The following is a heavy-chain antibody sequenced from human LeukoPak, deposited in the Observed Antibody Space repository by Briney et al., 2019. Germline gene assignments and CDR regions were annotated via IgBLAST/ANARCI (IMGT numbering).Heavy chain of an antibody. V-gene: IGHV3-20*04. D-gene: IGHD3-3*02. CDR2: INWNGVST. J-gene: IGHJ3*02. CDR3: ARDLRGIRAWSLLNDAFDI. Sequence: GGSLRLSCAASGFIFDDCGMSWVRQAPGKGLEWVSGINWNGVSTGHADSVKGRFTISRDNAKNSLYLQMNSLRAEDTALYYCARDLRGIRAWSLLNDAFDIWGQGTMVTVSS. CDR1: GFIFDDCG.